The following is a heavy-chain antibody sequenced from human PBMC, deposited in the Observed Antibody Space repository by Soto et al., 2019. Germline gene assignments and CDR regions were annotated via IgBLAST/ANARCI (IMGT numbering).Heavy chain of an antibody. D-gene: IGHD3-10*01. CDR2: IYYSGST. J-gene: IGHJ6*02. CDR3: AITQTTYYGLSYYYYYGMDV. CDR1: GGSISSSSYY. Sequence: SETLSLTCTVSGGSISSSSYYWGWIRQPPGKGLEWIGSIYYSGSTYYNPSLKSRVTISVDTSKNQFSLKLSSVTAADTAVYYCAITQTTYYGLSYYYYYGMDVWGQGTKVTVYS. V-gene: IGHV4-39*01.